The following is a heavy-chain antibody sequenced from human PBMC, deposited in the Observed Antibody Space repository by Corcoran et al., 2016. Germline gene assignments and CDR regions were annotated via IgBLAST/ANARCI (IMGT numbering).Heavy chain of an antibody. J-gene: IGHJ6*02. CDR3: ARDQLTYCSSTSCCWDYYYGMDV. CDR1: GYTFTSYY. Sequence: QVQLVQSGAEVKKPGASVKVSCKASGYTFTSYYMHWVRQAPGQGLEWMGIINPSGGSTSYAQKFQGRVTMTRDTSTSTVYMELSSLRSEDTAVYYCARDQLTYCSSTSCCWDYYYGMDVWGQGTTVTVSS. D-gene: IGHD2-2*01. V-gene: IGHV1-46*01. CDR2: INPSGGST.